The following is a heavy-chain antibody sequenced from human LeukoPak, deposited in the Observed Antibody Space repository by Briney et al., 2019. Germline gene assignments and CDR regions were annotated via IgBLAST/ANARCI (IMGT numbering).Heavy chain of an antibody. CDR1: GFTFSSYG. D-gene: IGHD2-21*02. CDR2: IRYDGSNK. CDR3: ANLKTYCGGDCYREGYAFNI. V-gene: IGHV3-30*02. Sequence: PGGSLRLSCAASGFTFSSYGMHWVRQAPGKGLEWVAFIRYDGSNKYYADSVKGRFTISRDNSKNTLYLQMNSLRAEDTAVYYCANLKTYCGGDCYREGYAFNIWGQGTMVTVSS. J-gene: IGHJ3*02.